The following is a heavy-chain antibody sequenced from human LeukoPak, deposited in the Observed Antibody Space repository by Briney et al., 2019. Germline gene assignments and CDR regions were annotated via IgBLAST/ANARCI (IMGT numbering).Heavy chain of an antibody. CDR2: INPDNGGT. D-gene: IGHD5-12*01. CDR3: ARDPSNSGYDYLYYFDY. CDR1: GYTFTVYY. V-gene: IGHV1-2*02. J-gene: IGHJ4*02. Sequence: ASVKVSCKASGYTFTVYYMHWVRQAPGQGLEWMGWINPDNGGTNYAQKFQGRVTMTRDMSISTAYMELSRLRSDDTAVYYCARDPSNSGYDYLYYFDYWGQGTLVTVSS.